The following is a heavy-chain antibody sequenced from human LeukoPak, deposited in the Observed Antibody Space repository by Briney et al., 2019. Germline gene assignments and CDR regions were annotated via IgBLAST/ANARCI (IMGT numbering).Heavy chain of an antibody. CDR1: GFTFSSYS. D-gene: IGHD3-3*01. CDR3: ARGPLLYYDFWSGYYPYWYFDL. Sequence: GGSLRLSCAASGFTFSSYSMNWVRQAPGKGLEWVSSISSSSSYIYYADSVKGRFTISRDNAKNSLYLQMNSLRAEDTAVYYCARGPLLYYDFWSGYYPYWYFDLWGRGTLVTVSS. V-gene: IGHV3-21*01. J-gene: IGHJ2*01. CDR2: ISSSSSYI.